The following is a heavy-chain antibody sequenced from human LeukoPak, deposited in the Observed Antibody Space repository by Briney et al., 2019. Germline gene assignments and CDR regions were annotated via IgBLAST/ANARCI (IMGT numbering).Heavy chain of an antibody. V-gene: IGHV3-21*01. J-gene: IGHJ5*02. CDR1: GFTFSSYS. CDR2: ISSSSSYI. Sequence: GGSLRLSCAASGFTFSSYSMNWVRQAPGKGLEWVSSISSSSSYIYYADSVKVRFTISRDNAKNSLYLQMNSLRAEDTAVYYCARARLGYCSSTSCSDPWGQGTLVTVSS. CDR3: ARARLGYCSSTSCSDP. D-gene: IGHD2-2*01.